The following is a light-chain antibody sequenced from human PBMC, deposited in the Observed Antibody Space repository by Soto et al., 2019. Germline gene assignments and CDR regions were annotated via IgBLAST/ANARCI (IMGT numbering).Light chain of an antibody. CDR1: QNIRTY. V-gene: IGKV1-39*01. J-gene: IGKJ1*01. CDR3: QQSYTTPRT. Sequence: QMTQSPSSLSASVGARVTITCRASQNIRTYFNWYQQKPGKAPSLLIYGASTLQSGVPSRFSGSGSATDFTLTITSLQPEDFATYYCQQSYTTPRTFGQGTKVEIK. CDR2: GAS.